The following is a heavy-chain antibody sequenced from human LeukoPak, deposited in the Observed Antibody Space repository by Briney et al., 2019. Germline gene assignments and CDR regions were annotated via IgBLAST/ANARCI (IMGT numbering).Heavy chain of an antibody. CDR2: IYPGDSDT. CDR1: GYSFISYW. Sequence: RSGESLKISCKGSGYSFISYWIGWVRQMPGKGLELMGIIYPGDSDTRYSPSFQGQVTISAEKSISTAYLQWNSLKASDTAMYYCARSGGWSSYYFDYWGQGTLVTVSS. V-gene: IGHV5-51*01. CDR3: ARSGGWSSYYFDY. J-gene: IGHJ4*02. D-gene: IGHD6-19*01.